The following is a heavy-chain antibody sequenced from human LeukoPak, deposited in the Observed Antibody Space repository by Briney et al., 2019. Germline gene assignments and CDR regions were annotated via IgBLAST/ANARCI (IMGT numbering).Heavy chain of an antibody. J-gene: IGHJ4*02. CDR3: ARANWGPAIGFDY. V-gene: IGHV1-69*04. Sequence: ASVKVSCKASGGTFSSYAISWVRQAPGQGLEWMGRIIPILGIANYAQKFQGRVTITADKSTSTAYMELSSLRSEDTAVYYCARANWGPAIGFDYWGQGTLVTVSS. D-gene: IGHD7-27*01. CDR2: IIPILGIA. CDR1: GGTFSSYA.